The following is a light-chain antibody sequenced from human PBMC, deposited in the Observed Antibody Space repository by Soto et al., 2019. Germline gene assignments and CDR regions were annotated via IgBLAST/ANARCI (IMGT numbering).Light chain of an antibody. CDR1: SSNIGTNA. V-gene: IGLV1-44*01. Sequence: QSVLTQPPSASGTPGQRVTISCSGGSSNIGTNAVNWYQQLPGTAPKLLIYNNNQRTSGFPDRFSGSKSGTSASLAISGLQSEDEADYYCAAWDDSLNGYVFEPGTKVTVL. CDR2: NNN. J-gene: IGLJ1*01. CDR3: AAWDDSLNGYV.